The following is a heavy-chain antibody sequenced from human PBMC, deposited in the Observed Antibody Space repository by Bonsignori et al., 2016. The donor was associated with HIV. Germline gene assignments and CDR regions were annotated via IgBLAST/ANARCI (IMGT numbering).Heavy chain of an antibody. V-gene: IGHV4-39*07. CDR2: IYYTGST. CDR3: ARALGSSWGSFDS. J-gene: IGHJ4*02. D-gene: IGHD6-6*01. Sequence: RQAPGKGLEWIGSIYYTGSTYYNPSLKSRVTISVDTSKNQFSLTLSSVTAADTAMYFCARALGSSWGSFDSWGQGTLVTVSS.